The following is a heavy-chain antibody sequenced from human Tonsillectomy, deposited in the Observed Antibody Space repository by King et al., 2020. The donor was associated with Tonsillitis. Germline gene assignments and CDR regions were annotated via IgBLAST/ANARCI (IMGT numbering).Heavy chain of an antibody. CDR3: ARLCYVDEGVDS. V-gene: IGHV3-7*03. CDR2: INKDAYKK. Sequence: QLVQSGGGLVQPGGSLRLSCATSGFTFSIYWMTWFRQAPGKGLEWVANINKDAYKKYDADSVKGRFTISRDNAKKSLYLQMNSLRAEDTAVYYWARLCYVDEGVDSWGQGTLVIVSS. D-gene: IGHD3-16*01. CDR1: GFTFSIYW. J-gene: IGHJ4*02.